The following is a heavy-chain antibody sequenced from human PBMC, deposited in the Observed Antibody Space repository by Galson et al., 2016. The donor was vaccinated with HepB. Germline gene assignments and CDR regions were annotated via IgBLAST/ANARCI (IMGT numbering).Heavy chain of an antibody. D-gene: IGHD5-24*01. Sequence: QSGAEVKEPGESLRISCKGSGYSFSSYWITWVRQRPGKGLEWIGRVDPGDSYGNYTPSFQGHVPISANKSISTASLQWTTLKASDTAMYYCARHRGRHGYNDFDYWGQGTLVTVSS. CDR2: VDPGDSYG. J-gene: IGHJ4*02. CDR1: GYSFSSYW. V-gene: IGHV5-10-1*01. CDR3: ARHRGRHGYNDFDY.